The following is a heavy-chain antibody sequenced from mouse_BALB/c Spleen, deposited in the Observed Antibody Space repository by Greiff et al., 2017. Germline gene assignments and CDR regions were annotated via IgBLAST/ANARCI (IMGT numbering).Heavy chain of an antibody. CDR2: INPSNGGT. V-gene: IGHV1S81*02. CDR1: GYTFTSYY. Sequence: QVQLQQPGAELVKPGASVKLSCKASGYTFTSYYMYWVKQRPGQGLEWIGWINPSNGGTNFNEKFKSKATLTVDKSSSTAYMQLSSLTSEDSAVYYCTIYYGYDCAMDYWGQGTAVTVSS. CDR3: TIYYGYDCAMDY. J-gene: IGHJ4*01. D-gene: IGHD2-2*01.